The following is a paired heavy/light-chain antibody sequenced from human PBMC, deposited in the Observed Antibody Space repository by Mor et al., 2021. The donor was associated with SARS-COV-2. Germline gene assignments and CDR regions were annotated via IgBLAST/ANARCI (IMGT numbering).Light chain of an antibody. CDR1: NIGSKN. J-gene: IGLJ3*02. Sequence: SYELTQPLSVSVALGQTARITCGGNNIGSKNVHWYQQNPGQAPVLVIYRDSNRPSGIPERFSGSNSGNTATLTISRAQAGDEADYYCQVWDSSFWVFGGGTKLTVL. CDR2: RDS. V-gene: IGLV3-9*01. CDR3: QVWDSSFWV.
Heavy chain of an antibody. CDR2: IYYSGNT. CDR3: ARVRTASAGYYFDF. J-gene: IGHJ4*02. D-gene: IGHD1-1*01. Sequence: QLQLQESGPGLVKPSETLSLTCTVSGGSISSYSWSWIRQPPGKGLEWIGYIYYSGNTNYNPSLKSRVTISIDTSKNQFSLKLSSVTAADTAVYYCARVRTASAGYYFDFWGQGTLVTVSS. CDR1: GGSISSYS. V-gene: IGHV4-59*01.